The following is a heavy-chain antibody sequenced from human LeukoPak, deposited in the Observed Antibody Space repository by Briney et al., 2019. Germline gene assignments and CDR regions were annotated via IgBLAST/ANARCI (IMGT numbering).Heavy chain of an antibody. D-gene: IGHD3-22*01. CDR3: ARGDYYDSSGPSDY. CDR2: ISSSSSYI. CDR1: GFTFSSYI. V-gene: IGHV3-21*01. Sequence: PGGSPRLSCAASGFTFSSYIMNWVRQAPGKGLEWVSSISSSSSYIYYADSVKGRFTISRDNAKNSLYLQMNSLRAEDTAVYYCARGDYYDSSGPSDYWGQGTLVTVSS. J-gene: IGHJ4*02.